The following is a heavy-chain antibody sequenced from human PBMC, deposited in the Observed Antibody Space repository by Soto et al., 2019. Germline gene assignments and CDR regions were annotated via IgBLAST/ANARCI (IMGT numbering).Heavy chain of an antibody. V-gene: IGHV3-7*03. J-gene: IGHJ6*02. Sequence: PGGSLRLSCVASGFRFSSFWMSWVRQSPGKGLEWVAKIKRDGTEEEYVDSVRGRFTISRDNAKNSVYLQMNSLRVEDTAVYYCASVDYYYEMDVWGQGTTVTVSS. CDR1: GFRFSSFW. CDR2: IKRDGTEE. CDR3: ASVDYYYEMDV.